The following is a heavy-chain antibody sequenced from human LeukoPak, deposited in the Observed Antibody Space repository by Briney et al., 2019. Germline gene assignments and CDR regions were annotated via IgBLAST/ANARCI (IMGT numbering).Heavy chain of an antibody. CDR1: GFTVSSNY. CDR2: IYSGGST. CDR3: AREGDTAMVVGYYYYNMDV. V-gene: IGHV3-53*04. J-gene: IGHJ6*02. Sequence: GGSLRLSCAASGFTVSSNYMSWVRQAPGKGLEWVSVIYSGGSTYYADSVKGRFTISRHNSKNTLYLQMNSLRAEDTAVYYCAREGDTAMVVGYYYYNMDVWGQGTTVTVSS. D-gene: IGHD5-18*01.